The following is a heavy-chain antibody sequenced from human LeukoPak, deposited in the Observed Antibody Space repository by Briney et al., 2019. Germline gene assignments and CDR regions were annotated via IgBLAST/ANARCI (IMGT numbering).Heavy chain of an antibody. Sequence: PGGSLRLSCAASGFTFRSHAMHWVRQAPGKGLEWVSGISAGGTSTYYADSVKGHFTISRDNSKNTLYLQMNNLRAEDTAMYYCAKGPTVTTFAYWGRGALVTVSS. V-gene: IGHV3-23*01. CDR2: ISAGGTST. CDR1: GFTFRSHA. CDR3: AKGPTVTTFAY. J-gene: IGHJ4*02. D-gene: IGHD4-17*01.